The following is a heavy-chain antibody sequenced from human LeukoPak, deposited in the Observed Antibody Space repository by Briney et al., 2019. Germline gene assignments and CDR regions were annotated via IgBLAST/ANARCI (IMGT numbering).Heavy chain of an antibody. V-gene: IGHV1-2*02. J-gene: IGHJ4*02. CDR2: INPSSGDT. Sequence: ASVKASCKASGYSLTGYYMHWLRQAPGQGLEWMGWINPSSGDTNYAQKFQGRVTMTRDTSISTAYMELSRLTSDDTAVYYCAKNPYEYYFDYWGQGTLVTVSS. CDR3: AKNPYEYYFDY. D-gene: IGHD5-12*01. CDR1: GYSLTGYY.